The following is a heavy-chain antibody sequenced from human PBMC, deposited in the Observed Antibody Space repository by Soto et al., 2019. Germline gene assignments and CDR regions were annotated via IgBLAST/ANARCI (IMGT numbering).Heavy chain of an antibody. D-gene: IGHD6-19*01. CDR1: GFTFSNYG. J-gene: IGHJ6*02. CDR3: ARDDIPGRAVAIYGMDV. CDR2: IWYDGSNE. V-gene: IGHV3-33*01. Sequence: LRLSCAASGFTFSNYGMHWVRQAPGKGLEWVAVIWYDGSNEYYADSVKGRFTISRDNSKNTLYLQMNSLRAEDTAVYYCARDDIPGRAVAIYGMDVWGQGTTVTVSS.